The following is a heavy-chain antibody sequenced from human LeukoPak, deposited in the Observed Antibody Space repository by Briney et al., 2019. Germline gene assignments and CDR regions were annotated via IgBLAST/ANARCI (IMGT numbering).Heavy chain of an antibody. CDR2: IRYDGSNK. CDR3: ARERNYYDSSGYYFDY. CDR1: GFTFSSYG. V-gene: IGHV3-30*02. J-gene: IGHJ4*02. Sequence: GGSLRLSCAASGFTFSSYGMHWVRQAPGKGLEWVAFIRYDGSNKYHADSVKGRFTISRDNSKNTLYLQMNSLRAEDTAVYYCARERNYYDSSGYYFDYWGQGTLVTVSS. D-gene: IGHD3-22*01.